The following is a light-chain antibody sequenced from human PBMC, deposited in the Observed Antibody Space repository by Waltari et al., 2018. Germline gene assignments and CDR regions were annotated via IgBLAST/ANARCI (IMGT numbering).Light chain of an antibody. CDR2: WAS. CDR3: QQYYTAPYT. Sequence: DIVMTQSPDPLPVPLGERATSNCKSNQNVLSSFNNKNALAWYQLKPGQSPTLLIYWASTRESGVPDRFSGSGSGTDFTLTISSLQAEDVAVYYCQQYYTAPYTFGQGTKVEIK. CDR1: QNVLSSFNNKNA. J-gene: IGKJ2*01. V-gene: IGKV4-1*01.